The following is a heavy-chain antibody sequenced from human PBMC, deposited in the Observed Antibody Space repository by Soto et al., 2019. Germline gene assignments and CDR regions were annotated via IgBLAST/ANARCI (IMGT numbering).Heavy chain of an antibody. CDR2: VIPIFGTP. V-gene: IGHV1-69*01. D-gene: IGHD2-15*01. CDR3: ARSQGGSSSLDIYYYYYYGMDV. Sequence: QVQLVQSGAEVKKPGSSVKVSCKAPGGTFSTYAISWVRQAPGQGLEWMGGVIPIFGTPKYAQKFQGRVTITADESTSTGYMELRSLRSEDTAVYSCARSQGGSSSLDIYYYYYYGMDVWGQGTTVTVSS. J-gene: IGHJ6*02. CDR1: GGTFSTYA.